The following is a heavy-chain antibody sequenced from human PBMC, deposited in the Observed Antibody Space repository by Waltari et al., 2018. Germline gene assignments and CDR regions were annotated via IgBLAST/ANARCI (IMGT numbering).Heavy chain of an antibody. CDR3: ASPNLREDYYYYYMDV. CDR1: GYSISSGYY. Sequence: QVQLQESGPGLVKPSETLSLTCTVSGYSISSGYYWGWIRQPPGKGLEWIGSIYHSGGTYYNPSLKSRVTISVDTSKNQFSLKLSSVTAADTAVYYCASPNLREDYYYYYMDVWGKGTTVTVSS. CDR2: IYHSGGT. J-gene: IGHJ6*03. V-gene: IGHV4-38-2*02. D-gene: IGHD1-1*01.